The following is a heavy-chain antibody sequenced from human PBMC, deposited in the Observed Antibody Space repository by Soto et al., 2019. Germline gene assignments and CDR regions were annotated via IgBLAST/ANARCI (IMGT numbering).Heavy chain of an antibody. CDR1: GYTFTSYG. J-gene: IGHJ6*03. CDR2: ISAYNGNT. CDR3: ARVPTPVTVPYYYYMDV. V-gene: IGHV1-18*01. Sequence: QVQLVQSGAEVKKPGASVKVSYKASGYTFTSYGISWVRQAPGQGLEWMGWISAYNGNTNYAQKLQGRVTMTTDTSTSTAYMELRSLRSDDTAVYYCARVPTPVTVPYYYYMDVWGKGTPVTVSS. D-gene: IGHD4-4*01.